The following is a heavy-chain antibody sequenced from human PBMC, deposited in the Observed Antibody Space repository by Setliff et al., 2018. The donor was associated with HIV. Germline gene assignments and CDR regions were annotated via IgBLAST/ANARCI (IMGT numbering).Heavy chain of an antibody. D-gene: IGHD6-13*01. V-gene: IGHV3-66*01. CDR2: ISNIDGST. CDR1: GFTYSNAW. Sequence: GGSLRLSCAASGFTYSNAWMNWVRQTPGKGLEWVSTISNIDGSTYFADSVKGRFTISGDNSKNTVYLQMNSLRAEDTAVYYCARSRAAGFDYRGQGTLVTVSS. J-gene: IGHJ4*02. CDR3: ARSRAAGFDY.